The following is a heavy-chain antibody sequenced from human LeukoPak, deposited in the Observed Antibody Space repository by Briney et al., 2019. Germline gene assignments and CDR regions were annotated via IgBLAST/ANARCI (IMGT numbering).Heavy chain of an antibody. V-gene: IGHV3-30*03. D-gene: IGHD6-19*01. J-gene: IGHJ4*02. Sequence: QTGGSLRLSCAASGFTVSSYGMHWVRQAPGKGLEWVAVISYDGSNKYYADSVKGRFTLSRDNSKNTLYLQMNSLRGEDTAAYYCAREYSSGWYYFDYWGQGTLVTVSS. CDR2: ISYDGSNK. CDR3: AREYSSGWYYFDY. CDR1: GFTVSSYG.